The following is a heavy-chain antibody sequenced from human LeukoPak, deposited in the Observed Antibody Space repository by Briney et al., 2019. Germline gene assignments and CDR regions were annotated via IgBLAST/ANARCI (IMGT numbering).Heavy chain of an antibody. CDR2: NNPNSGDT. V-gene: IGHV1-2*02. J-gene: IGHJ1*01. D-gene: IGHD1-26*01. CDR1: GYTFTGYY. Sequence: ASVTVSCKASGYTFTGYYMHWVRPAPRHGLEWMGWNNPNSGDTNYAQKFQGRVSMTRDTSISTAYMDLSGLRSDDTALYYCARGLGWDSGTYLGAWGQGTLVTVSS. CDR3: ARGLGWDSGTYLGA.